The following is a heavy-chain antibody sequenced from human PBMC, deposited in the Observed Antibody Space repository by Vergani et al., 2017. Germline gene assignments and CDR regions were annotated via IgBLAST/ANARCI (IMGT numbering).Heavy chain of an antibody. CDR3: ATKSCGTPGCQIGYFRE. CDR1: GFTFSNSA. Sequence: EVQLLESGGGLIQPGGSRRLSCAVSGFTFSNSAMSWVRQAPGKGLEWVSAINGRGGNSYYADSVKGRFTISRDNSKSTLYLQMNSLRTEDTAVYYCATKSCGTPGCQIGYFREWGQGTLVTVSS. V-gene: IGHV3-23*01. D-gene: IGHD1-1*01. J-gene: IGHJ1*01. CDR2: INGRGGNS.